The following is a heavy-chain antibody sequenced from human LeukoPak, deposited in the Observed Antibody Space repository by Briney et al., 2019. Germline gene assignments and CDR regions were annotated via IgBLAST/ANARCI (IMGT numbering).Heavy chain of an antibody. CDR2: IYYSAST. V-gene: IGHV4-30-4*08. J-gene: IGHJ5*02. D-gene: IGHD2-15*01. Sequence: PSETLSLTCTVSGGSISSGDYYWSWIRQPPGKGLEWGEYIYYSASTYYNPSLQCRVTISVDTSKNQFSLRLSCATAADTAVYYCAREPENGSGPFEPWGEGTPVSVSP. CDR1: GGSISSGDYY. CDR3: AREPENGSGPFEP.